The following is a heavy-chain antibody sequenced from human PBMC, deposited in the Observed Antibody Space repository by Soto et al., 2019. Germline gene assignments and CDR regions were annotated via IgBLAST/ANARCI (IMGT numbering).Heavy chain of an antibody. CDR2: ILPVFGTA. V-gene: IGHV1-69*14. D-gene: IGHD4-17*01. Sequence: QVHLVQSGAEVKKPGSSVKVSCKASGGTFSTSSMNWLRQAPGQRPEWMGNILPVFGTADYAQKFRDRVTITADKSTNTAYMELRSLFSEDAAMYYCARGHEYGGNSDAFDIWGQRTVVTVSS. CDR1: GGTFSTSS. CDR3: ARGHEYGGNSDAFDI. J-gene: IGHJ3*02.